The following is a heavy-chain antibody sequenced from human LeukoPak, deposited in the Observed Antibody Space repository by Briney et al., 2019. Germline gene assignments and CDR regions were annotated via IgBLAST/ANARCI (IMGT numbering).Heavy chain of an antibody. CDR3: ARGSTRVWYYGMDV. Sequence: GGSLRLSCAASGFTFSSYEMNWVRQAPGKGLEWVSYISSSGSTIYYADSVKGRFTISRDNAKNSLYLQMNSLRAEDTAVYYCARGSTRVWYYGMDVWAKGPRSPSP. V-gene: IGHV3-48*03. D-gene: IGHD2-2*01. CDR1: GFTFSSYE. CDR2: ISSSGSTI. J-gene: IGHJ6*02.